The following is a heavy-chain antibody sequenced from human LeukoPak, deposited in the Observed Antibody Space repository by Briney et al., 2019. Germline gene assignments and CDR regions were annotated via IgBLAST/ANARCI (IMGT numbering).Heavy chain of an antibody. D-gene: IGHD6-19*01. V-gene: IGHV4-59*01. CDR3: ARERGGSSGWYAY. J-gene: IGHJ4*02. Sequence: PSETLSLTCTVSGGSISSYYWSWLRQPPGKGLEWIGYIYYSGSTNYNPSLKSRVTISVDTSKNQFSLKLSSVTAADTAVYYCARERGGSSGWYAYWGQGTLVTVSS. CDR1: GGSISSYY. CDR2: IYYSGST.